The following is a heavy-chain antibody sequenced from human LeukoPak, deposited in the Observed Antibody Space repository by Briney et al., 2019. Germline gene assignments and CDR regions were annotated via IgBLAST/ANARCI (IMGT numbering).Heavy chain of an antibody. CDR3: ARVYYDFWSGYYRTPPGPNVPDYFDY. CDR2: ISSSSSTI. CDR1: GFTFSSYS. D-gene: IGHD3-3*01. Sequence: PGGSLRLSCAASGFTFSSYSMNWVRQAPGKGLEWVSYISSSSSTIYYADSVKGRFTISRDNAKNSLYLQMNSLRAEDTAVYYCARVYYDFWSGYYRTPPGPNVPDYFDYWGQGTLVTVSS. J-gene: IGHJ4*02. V-gene: IGHV3-48*01.